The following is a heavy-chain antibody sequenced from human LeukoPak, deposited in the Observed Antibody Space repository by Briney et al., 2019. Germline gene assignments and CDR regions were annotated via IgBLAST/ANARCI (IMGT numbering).Heavy chain of an antibody. J-gene: IGHJ4*02. CDR2: ISGSGGAI. CDR3: ARDISSDWSEFDY. V-gene: IGHV3-23*01. D-gene: IGHD6-19*01. CDR1: GFTFSSYA. Sequence: GGSLRLSCAASGFTFSSYAMSWVRQAPGKGLEWVSAISGSGGAIKYADSVKGRFTISRDNAKNSLYLQMNSLRAEDTAVYYCARDISSDWSEFDYWGQGTLVTVSS.